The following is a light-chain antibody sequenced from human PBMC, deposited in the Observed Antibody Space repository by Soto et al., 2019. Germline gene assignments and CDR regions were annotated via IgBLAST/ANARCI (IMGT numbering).Light chain of an antibody. V-gene: IGKV1-5*01. J-gene: IGKJ1*01. CDR1: QTIDTW. Sequence: DIQMTQSPSTVSASVGDRITITCRASQTIDTWSAWYQQKPGKAPRLLIFDASTLETGVPSRFGGSGSGTEFTLTISSLQPDDFATYYCQQYYFYPWTFGQGTKVDI. CDR3: QQYYFYPWT. CDR2: DAS.